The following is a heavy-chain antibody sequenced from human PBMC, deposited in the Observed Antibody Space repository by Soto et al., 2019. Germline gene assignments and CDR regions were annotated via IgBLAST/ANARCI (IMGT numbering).Heavy chain of an antibody. D-gene: IGHD5-18*01. Sequence: ASVKVSCKASGYTFTSYDINWVRQATVQVLEWMGWMNPNSGNTGYAQKFQGRVTMTRNTSISTAYMELSSLRSEDTAVYYCARKSYSYGYLLGYYYYGMDVWGQGTTVTVSS. CDR2: MNPNSGNT. CDR1: GYTFTSYD. V-gene: IGHV1-8*01. CDR3: ARKSYSYGYLLGYYYYGMDV. J-gene: IGHJ6*02.